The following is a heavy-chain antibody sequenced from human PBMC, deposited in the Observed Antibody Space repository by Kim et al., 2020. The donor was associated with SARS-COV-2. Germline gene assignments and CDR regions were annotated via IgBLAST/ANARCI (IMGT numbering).Heavy chain of an antibody. CDR1: GFTFSSYA. Sequence: GGSLRLSCAASGFTFSSYAMHWVRQAPGKGLEWVAVISYDGSNKYYADSVKGQFTISRDNSKNTLYLQMNSLRAEDTAVYYCARDLLLKVLLWFGGSMDVWGQGTTVTVSS. D-gene: IGHD3-10*01. CDR3: ARDLLLKVLLWFGGSMDV. CDR2: ISYDGSNK. J-gene: IGHJ6*02. V-gene: IGHV3-30*04.